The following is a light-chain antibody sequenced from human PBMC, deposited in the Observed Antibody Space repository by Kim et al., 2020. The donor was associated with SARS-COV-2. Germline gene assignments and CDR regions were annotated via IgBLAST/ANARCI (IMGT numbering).Light chain of an antibody. V-gene: IGLV1-44*01. CDR1: SSNIGSNI. Sequence: GQRVTISCSGSSSNIGSNIVNWYQQLPGTAPELLMYSNNQRPSGVSDRFSGSKSGTSASLAISGLQSDDEADYYCAAWDDSLNGVVFGGGTKVTVL. J-gene: IGLJ2*01. CDR2: SNN. CDR3: AAWDDSLNGVV.